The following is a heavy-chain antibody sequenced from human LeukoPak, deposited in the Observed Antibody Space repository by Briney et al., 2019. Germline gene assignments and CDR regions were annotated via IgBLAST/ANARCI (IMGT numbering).Heavy chain of an antibody. CDR3: ARASMVRGVITYFDY. V-gene: IGHV4-59*01. Sequence: PSETLSLTCTVSGGSISSYYWSWIRQPPGKGLEWIGYIYYSGSTNYNPSLKSRVTISVDTSKNQFSLKLISVTAADKAVYYCARASMVRGVITYFDYWGQGTLVTVSS. CDR2: IYYSGST. J-gene: IGHJ4*02. CDR1: GGSISSYY. D-gene: IGHD3-10*01.